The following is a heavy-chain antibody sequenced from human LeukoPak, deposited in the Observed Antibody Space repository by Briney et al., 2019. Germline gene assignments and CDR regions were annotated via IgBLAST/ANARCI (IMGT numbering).Heavy chain of an antibody. CDR3: AREGIVVVPAAPYYYYMDV. CDR2: IYSGGST. CDR1: GFTFSSNY. J-gene: IGHJ6*03. D-gene: IGHD2-2*01. V-gene: IGHV3-53*01. Sequence: GGSLRLSCAASGFTFSSNYMSWVRQAPGKGLEWVSVIYSGGSTYYADSVKGRFTISRDNSKNTLYLQMNSLRAEDTAVYYCAREGIVVVPAAPYYYYMDVWGKGTTVTVSS.